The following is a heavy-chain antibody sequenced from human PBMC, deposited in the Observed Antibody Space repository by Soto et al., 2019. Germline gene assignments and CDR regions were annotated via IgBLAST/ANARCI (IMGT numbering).Heavy chain of an antibody. V-gene: IGHV1-24*01. CDR3: ATDGVAYSYGYYFGY. CDR1: GYTLTELS. Sequence: ASVKVSCKVSGYTLTELSMHWVRQAPGKGREWMGGFDPEDGETIYAQKFQGRVTMTEDTSTGTAYRELSSLRSEDTAVYYCATDGVAYSYGYYFGYWGQGTLGTVSS. D-gene: IGHD5-18*01. CDR2: FDPEDGET. J-gene: IGHJ4*02.